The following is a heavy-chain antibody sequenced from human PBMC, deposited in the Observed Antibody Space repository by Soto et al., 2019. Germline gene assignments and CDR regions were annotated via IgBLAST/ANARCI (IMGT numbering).Heavy chain of an antibody. CDR2: INHSGST. CDR1: GLSISGYY. CDR3: ARGADSSGYSTLAFDI. J-gene: IGHJ3*02. Sequence: SDTLSLTCAVYGLSISGYYWSWMRQPPGKGLEWIGEINHSGSTNYNPSLKSRVTISVDTSKNQFSLKLSSVTAADTAVYYCARGADSSGYSTLAFDIWGQGTMVT. V-gene: IGHV4-34*01. D-gene: IGHD3-22*01.